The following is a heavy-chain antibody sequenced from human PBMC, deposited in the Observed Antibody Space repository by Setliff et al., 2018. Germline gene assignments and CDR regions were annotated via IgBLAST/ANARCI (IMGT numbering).Heavy chain of an antibody. J-gene: IGHJ4*02. Sequence: GASVKVSCKASGYTFTSYGVSWVRQAPGQGLEWMGWISPHSGDTHYAQKFQSRVRMTRDTSTYAAYLELSDLTSDDTAMYYCARSGSFGMRYWFDYWGQGALVTVSS. CDR1: GYTFTSYG. V-gene: IGHV1-18*01. CDR3: ARSGSFGMRYWFDY. CDR2: ISPHSGDT. D-gene: IGHD1-26*01.